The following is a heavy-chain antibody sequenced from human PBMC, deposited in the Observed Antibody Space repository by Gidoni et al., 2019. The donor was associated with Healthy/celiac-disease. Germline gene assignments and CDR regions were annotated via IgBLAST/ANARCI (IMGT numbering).Heavy chain of an antibody. V-gene: IGHV5-10-1*03. CDR3: ARRSLIAAAGSDV. CDR2: IVPSDSYT. J-gene: IGHJ6*02. CDR1: GYSFTSYW. Sequence: EVQLVQSGAEVKKPGESLSISCKGSGYSFTSYWIRWGRQMPGKVLQWMGRIVPSDSYTNYSPSFQGHVTISADKSISTAYLQWSSLKASDTAMYYCARRSLIAAAGSDVWGQGTTVTVSS. D-gene: IGHD6-13*01.